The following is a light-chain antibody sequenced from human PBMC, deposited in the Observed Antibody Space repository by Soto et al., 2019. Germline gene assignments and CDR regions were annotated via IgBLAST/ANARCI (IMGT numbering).Light chain of an antibody. CDR3: SSYAGSRNV. J-gene: IGLJ1*01. CDR2: EVN. V-gene: IGLV2-8*01. CDR1: SSDVGGYNY. Sequence: QSALTQPPSASGSPGQSVAISCTGTSSDVGGYNYVSWYQQHPGKAPKLMIYEVNKRPSGVPDRFSGSKSGNTASLTVSGLQAEDEADYYCSSYAGSRNVFGTGTKVTAL.